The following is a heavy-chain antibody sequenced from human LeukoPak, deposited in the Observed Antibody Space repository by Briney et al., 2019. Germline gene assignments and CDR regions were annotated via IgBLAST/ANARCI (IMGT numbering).Heavy chain of an antibody. Sequence: TGGSLRLSCAASGFTFSSYWMHWVRQAPGKGLVWVSRISPDGSSVIYADSVKGRFTISRDNSKNTVYLQMNSLRAEDTAVYYCARAGEAGYNWFDPWGQGTLVTVSS. CDR2: ISPDGSSV. J-gene: IGHJ5*02. V-gene: IGHV3-74*01. CDR1: GFTFSSYW. D-gene: IGHD6-19*01. CDR3: ARAGEAGYNWFDP.